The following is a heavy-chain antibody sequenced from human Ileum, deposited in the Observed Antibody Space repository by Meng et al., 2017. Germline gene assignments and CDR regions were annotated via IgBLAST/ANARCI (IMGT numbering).Heavy chain of an antibody. CDR1: GGSFSGYS. V-gene: IGHV4-34*01. Sequence: QVQVQQWGAGLLKPSETLSLTFAVYGGSFSGYSWSWIRQPPGKGLVWIGEINQTGSTNYNPSLKSRVTISVDTSKNQFSLKLSSVTAADTAVYYCARGGPWFDPWGQGTLVTVSS. CDR3: ARGGPWFDP. CDR2: INQTGST. J-gene: IGHJ5*02.